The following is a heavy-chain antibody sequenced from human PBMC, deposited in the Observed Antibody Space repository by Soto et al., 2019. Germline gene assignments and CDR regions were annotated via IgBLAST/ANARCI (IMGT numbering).Heavy chain of an antibody. D-gene: IGHD3-10*01. Sequence: QVQLQESGPGLVKPSETLSLTCTVSGGSLSPLYWSWIRQPPGKGLEWIGYIYYSGTTNYNASPRSRVPIAVDTSKSQFSLNLRSVTAADAAVDYCARGGWTMDSWGHGTLVTVSS. J-gene: IGHJ5*01. CDR2: IYYSGTT. CDR3: ARGGWTMDS. V-gene: IGHV4-59*01. CDR1: GGSLSPLY.